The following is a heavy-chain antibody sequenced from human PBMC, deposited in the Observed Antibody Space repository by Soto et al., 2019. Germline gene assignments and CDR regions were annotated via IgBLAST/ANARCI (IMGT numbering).Heavy chain of an antibody. V-gene: IGHV3-30*18. CDR3: AKAAHYGMDV. Sequence: GGSLRLSCAASGFTFSSYGMHWVRQAPGKGLEWVAVISYDGSNKYYADSVKGRFTISRDNSKNTLYLQMNSLRAEDTAVYYCAKAAHYGMDVWGQGTTVTVSS. CDR2: ISYDGSNK. J-gene: IGHJ6*02. CDR1: GFTFSSYG.